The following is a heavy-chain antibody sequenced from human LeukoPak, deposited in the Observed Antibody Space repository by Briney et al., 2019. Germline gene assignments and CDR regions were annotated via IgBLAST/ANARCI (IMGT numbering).Heavy chain of an antibody. CDR2: ISGSGGST. CDR1: GLTFSSYA. V-gene: IGHV3-23*01. Sequence: PGGSLRLSCAASGLTFSSYAMSWVRQAPGKGLEWVSAISGSGGSTYYADSVKGRFTISRDNSKNTLYLQMNSLRAEDTAVYYCAKVHLDSSGYYYPLYYFDYWGQGTLVTVSS. CDR3: AKVHLDSSGYYYPLYYFDY. D-gene: IGHD3-22*01. J-gene: IGHJ4*02.